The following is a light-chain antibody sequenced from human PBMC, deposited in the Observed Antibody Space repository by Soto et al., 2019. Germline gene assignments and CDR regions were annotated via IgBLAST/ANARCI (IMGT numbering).Light chain of an antibody. J-gene: IGKJ4*01. Sequence: DIQLAQSPSFVSASVGDRVTVTCRSSQDIRSYLAWYQQKPGKAPKVLIYGASTLQSGVPLRFGGSGSGTAFTLTISSLQPEDFATYYCQQVHDYPITFGGGTKVEI. CDR1: QDIRSY. V-gene: IGKV1-9*01. CDR2: GAS. CDR3: QQVHDYPIT.